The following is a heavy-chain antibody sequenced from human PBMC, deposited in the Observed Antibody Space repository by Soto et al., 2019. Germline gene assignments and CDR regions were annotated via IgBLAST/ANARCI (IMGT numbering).Heavy chain of an antibody. CDR1: GGSISSGGYY. J-gene: IGHJ4*02. CDR3: ARDQSSSPDFFDY. CDR2: IYYSGST. V-gene: IGHV4-31*03. D-gene: IGHD6-6*01. Sequence: SETLSLTCTVSGGSISSGGYYWSWIRQHPGKGLEWIGYIYYSGSTHYNPSLKSRVTISVDRSKNQFSLTLSSVSAADTALYYCARDQSSSPDFFDYWGQGTLVTVSS.